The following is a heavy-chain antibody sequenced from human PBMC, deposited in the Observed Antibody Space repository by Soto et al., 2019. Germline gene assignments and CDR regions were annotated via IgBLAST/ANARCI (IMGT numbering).Heavy chain of an antibody. CDR1: GFTFSSYS. D-gene: IGHD6-19*01. J-gene: IGHJ5*02. CDR3: ARDEARIAVAGVNWFDP. Sequence: EVQLVESGGGLVKPGGSLRLSCAASGFTFSSYSMNWVRQAPGKGLEWVSSISSSSSYIYYADSVKGRFTISRDNAKKSLYLQMNSLRAEDTAVYYCARDEARIAVAGVNWFDPWGQGTLVTVSS. CDR2: ISSSSSYI. V-gene: IGHV3-21*01.